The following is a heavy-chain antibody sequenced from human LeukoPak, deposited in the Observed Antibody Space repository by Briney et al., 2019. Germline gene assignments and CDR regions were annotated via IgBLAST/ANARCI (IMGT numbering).Heavy chain of an antibody. J-gene: IGHJ4*02. CDR2: ISWNSGSI. CDR3: AKGPCEGYSYGGFDY. V-gene: IGHV3-9*01. D-gene: IGHD5-18*01. Sequence: GGSLRLSCAASGFTFDDYAMHWVRQAPGKGLEWVSGISWNSGSIGYADSVKGRFTISRDNAKNSLYLQMNSLRAEDTALYYCAKGPCEGYSYGGFDYWGQGTLVTVSS. CDR1: GFTFDDYA.